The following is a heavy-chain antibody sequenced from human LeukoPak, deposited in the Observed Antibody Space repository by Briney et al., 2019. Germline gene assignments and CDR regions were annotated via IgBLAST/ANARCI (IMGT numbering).Heavy chain of an antibody. CDR2: IYYSGST. J-gene: IGHJ4*02. CDR3: ARGARGSGSYYGY. D-gene: IGHD3-10*01. CDR1: GGSISSYY. Sequence: SETLSLTCTVSGGSISSYYWSWLRQPPGKGLEWIGYIYYSGSTNYNPSLKSRVTISVDTSKNQFSLKLSSVTAADTAVYYCARGARGSGSYYGYWGQGTLVTVSS. V-gene: IGHV4-59*01.